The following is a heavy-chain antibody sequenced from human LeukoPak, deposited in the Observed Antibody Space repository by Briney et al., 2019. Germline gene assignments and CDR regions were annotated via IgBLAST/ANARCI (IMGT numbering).Heavy chain of an antibody. CDR3: AELGITMIGGV. D-gene: IGHD3-10*02. CDR1: GFTFSDYY. V-gene: IGHV3-11*04. CDR2: ISISDNSI. Sequence: PGGSLRLSCAASGFTFSDYYMNWIRQAPGKGLEWVSHISISDNSIYYADSVKGRFTISRDNAKNSLYLQMNSLRAEDTAVYYCAELGITMIGGVWGKGTTVTISS. J-gene: IGHJ6*04.